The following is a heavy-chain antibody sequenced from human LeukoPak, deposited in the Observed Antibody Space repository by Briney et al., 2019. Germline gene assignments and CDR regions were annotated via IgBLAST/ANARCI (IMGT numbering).Heavy chain of an antibody. J-gene: IGHJ4*02. D-gene: IGHD5-18*01. CDR2: INWNGGST. CDR1: GFTFDDYG. V-gene: IGHV3-20*04. CDR3: AREVDTYLPKYYFDY. Sequence: GGSLRLSCAASGFTFDDYGMSWVRQAPGKGLEWVCSINWNGGSTGYADSVKGRFTISRDNAKNSLYLQMNSLRAEDTALYYCAREVDTYLPKYYFDYWGQGTLVTVSS.